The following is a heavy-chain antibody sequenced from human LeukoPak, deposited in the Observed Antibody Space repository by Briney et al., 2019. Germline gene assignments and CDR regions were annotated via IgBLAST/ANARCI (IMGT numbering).Heavy chain of an antibody. Sequence: GGSLRLTCAASGFTFSSYSMNWVRQAPGKGLEWVSSISSSSSYIYYADSVKGRFTISRDNAKNSLYLQMNSLRAEDTAVYYCARDRESYRGGDSYSRWFDPWGQGTLVTVSS. CDR3: ARDRESYRGGDSYSRWFDP. CDR1: GFTFSSYS. J-gene: IGHJ5*02. D-gene: IGHD2-21*02. V-gene: IGHV3-21*01. CDR2: ISSSSSYI.